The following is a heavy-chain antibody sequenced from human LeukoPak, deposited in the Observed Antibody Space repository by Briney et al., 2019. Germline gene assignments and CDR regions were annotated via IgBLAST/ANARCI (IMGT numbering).Heavy chain of an antibody. CDR1: GFTFSSYE. CDR2: ISSSGSTI. V-gene: IGHV3-48*03. Sequence: GGSLRLSCAASGFTFSSYEMNWVRQAPGKGLEWVSYISSSGSTIYYADSVKGRFTISRDNAKNSLYLQMNSLRAEDTAVYYCAREEGTPYFDYWGQGALVTVSS. D-gene: IGHD3-10*01. J-gene: IGHJ4*02. CDR3: AREEGTPYFDY.